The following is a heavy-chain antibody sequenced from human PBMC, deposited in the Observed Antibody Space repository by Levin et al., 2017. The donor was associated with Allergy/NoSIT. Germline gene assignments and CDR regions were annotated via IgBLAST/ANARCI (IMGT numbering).Heavy chain of an antibody. D-gene: IGHD3-10*01. CDR2: IYYSGST. CDR3: ARAPPVWGMVRGRAFDI. Sequence: PSETLSLTCTVSGGSISSGDYYWSWIRQPPGKGLEWIGYIYYSGSTYYNPSLKSRVTISVDTSKNQFSLKLSSVTAADTAVYYCARAPPVWGMVRGRAFDIWGQGTMVTVSS. J-gene: IGHJ3*02. CDR1: GGSISSGDYY. V-gene: IGHV4-30-4*01.